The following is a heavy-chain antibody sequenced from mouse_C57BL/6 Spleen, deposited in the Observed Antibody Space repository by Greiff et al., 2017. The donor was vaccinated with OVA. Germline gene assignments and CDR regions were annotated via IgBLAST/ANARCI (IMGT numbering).Heavy chain of an antibody. J-gene: IGHJ3*01. CDR1: GYTFTNYW. Sequence: VKLQESGAELVRPGTSVKMSCKASGYTFTNYWIGWAKQRPGHGLEWIGDIYPGGGYTNYNEKFKGKATLTADKSSSTAYMQFSSLTSEDSAIYYCARDDGYYVRFAYWGQGTLVTVSA. CDR3: ARDDGYYVRFAY. V-gene: IGHV1-63*01. CDR2: IYPGGGYT. D-gene: IGHD2-3*01.